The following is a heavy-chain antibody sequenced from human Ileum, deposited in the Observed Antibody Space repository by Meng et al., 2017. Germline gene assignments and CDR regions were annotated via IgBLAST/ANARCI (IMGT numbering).Heavy chain of an antibody. V-gene: IGHV4-34*02. D-gene: IGHD3-10*01. CDR1: GASFTGYS. J-gene: IGHJ4*02. CDR3: AREGSWFGADY. Sequence: QVQQQQGGAGLLKLSESLSLTCTVYGASFTGYSWTWIRQSPGKGLEWIGEVNHDGGTNYSPSLKSRVIISIDTAKNQFSLKLTAVTATDAAVYYCAREGSWFGADYWGQGTLVTVSS. CDR2: VNHDGGT.